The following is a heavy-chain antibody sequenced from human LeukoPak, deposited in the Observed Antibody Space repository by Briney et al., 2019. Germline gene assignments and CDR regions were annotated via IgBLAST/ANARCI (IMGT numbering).Heavy chain of an antibody. Sequence: GASVTVSCKASGYTLSNYGISWVRQAPGQGLEWMGWISAYNGNTKYAQRFQGRVTMTTDTSTSTAHMELRSLISEDTAVYFCARGIVGATALMDVWGQGNTVTVSS. CDR2: ISAYNGNT. J-gene: IGHJ6*02. V-gene: IGHV1-18*01. D-gene: IGHD1-26*01. CDR3: ARGIVGATALMDV. CDR1: GYTLSNYG.